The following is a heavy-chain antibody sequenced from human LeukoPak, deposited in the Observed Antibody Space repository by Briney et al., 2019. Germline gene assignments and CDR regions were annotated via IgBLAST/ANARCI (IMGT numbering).Heavy chain of an antibody. V-gene: IGHV3-11*01. D-gene: IGHD3-10*01. CDR3: ARDLSYYGSGSYYSDY. CDR1: GFTFSDYY. Sequence: GGSLRLSCAASGFTFSDYYMSWIRQAPGKGLEWVSYISSSGSTIYYADSVKGRFTISRDNAKNSLYLQMNSLRAEDTAVYYCARDLSYYGSGSYYSDYWGQGTLVTVSS. CDR2: ISSSGSTI. J-gene: IGHJ4*02.